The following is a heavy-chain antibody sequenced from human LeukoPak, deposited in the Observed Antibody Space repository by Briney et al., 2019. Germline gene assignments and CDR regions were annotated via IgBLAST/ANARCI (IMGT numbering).Heavy chain of an antibody. CDR3: ARDSDGYKFDY. Sequence: SETLSLTCTVSGGSISSYYWSWIRQPPGKGLEWIGYIYYSGSTNYNPSLKTRVTMSVDTSKNHLSLKLSSVTAADTAVYYCARDSDGYKFDYWGQGTLVTVSS. CDR1: GGSISSYY. CDR2: IYYSGST. V-gene: IGHV4-59*01. D-gene: IGHD5-24*01. J-gene: IGHJ4*02.